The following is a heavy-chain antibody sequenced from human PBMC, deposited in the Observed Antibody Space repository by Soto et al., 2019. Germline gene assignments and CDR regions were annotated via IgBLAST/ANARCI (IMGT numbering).Heavy chain of an antibody. J-gene: IGHJ4*02. Sequence: QITLKESGPTLVKPTQTLTLTCTFSGFSLSTSGVSVGWIRQPPGKALECLAVIYWDDDKRYRPSLQSRHTVTKDNSKTEVVITMTNMDPVDTATYYCTHRRGLGELYWGQGTLVTVSS. D-gene: IGHD3-10*01. V-gene: IGHV2-5*02. CDR2: IYWDDDK. CDR1: GFSLSTSGVS. CDR3: THRRGLGELY.